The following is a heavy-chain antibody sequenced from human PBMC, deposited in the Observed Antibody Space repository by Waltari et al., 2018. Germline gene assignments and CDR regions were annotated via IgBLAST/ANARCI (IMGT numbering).Heavy chain of an antibody. V-gene: IGHV3-30*07. CDR3: AAGGWLGY. Sequence: QVQLVESGGGVVQPGRSLRLSCAASGSTFSSYAMHWVRQAPGKGLEWLTVISYDGSNKDYADSGKGRFTISRDNSKKTLYLQMNSLRDDDTGVYYCAAGGWLGYWGQGTQVTVSS. CDR1: GSTFSSYA. D-gene: IGHD5-12*01. CDR2: ISYDGSNK. J-gene: IGHJ4*02.